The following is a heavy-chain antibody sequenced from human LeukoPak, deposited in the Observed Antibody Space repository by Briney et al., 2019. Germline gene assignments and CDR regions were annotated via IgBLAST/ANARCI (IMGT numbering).Heavy chain of an antibody. CDR1: GFTFSDYW. V-gene: IGHV3-7*03. CDR2: INQDGRDQ. CDR3: ARDGGIVGATNY. J-gene: IGHJ4*02. Sequence: GGSLRLSCAASGFTFSDYWMSWVRQAPGQGLEWVAKINQDGRDQHFVDSVKGRFTISRDNAKNLLFLQMDSLRADDTAVYYCARDGGIVGATNYWGQGTLVTVSS. D-gene: IGHD1-26*01.